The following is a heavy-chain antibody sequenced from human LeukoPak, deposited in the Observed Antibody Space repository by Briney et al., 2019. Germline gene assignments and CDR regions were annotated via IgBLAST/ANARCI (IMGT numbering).Heavy chain of an antibody. CDR3: AARRGAAAGTDYFDY. Sequence: GGSLRLSCVASGFTFDDYGINWVRQVPGKALEWVSGIRWKSGIIDYADSVKGRFTISRDTAKNSLYLQMNNLRVEDMALYYCAARRGAAAGTDYFDYWGQGTLVTVSS. D-gene: IGHD6-13*01. V-gene: IGHV3-9*03. CDR2: IRWKSGII. J-gene: IGHJ4*02. CDR1: GFTFDDYG.